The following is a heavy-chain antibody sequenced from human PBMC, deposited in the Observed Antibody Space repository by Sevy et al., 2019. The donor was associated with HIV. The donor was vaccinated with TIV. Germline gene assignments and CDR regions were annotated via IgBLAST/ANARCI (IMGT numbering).Heavy chain of an antibody. CDR3: ARDNSGYFFFDY. V-gene: IGHV3-30-3*01. CDR1: GFTFGSYT. J-gene: IGHJ4*02. CDR2: ISQTYDGSKK. Sequence: GGSLRLSCAASGFTFGSYTLHWVRQAPGKGLEWVALISQTYDGSKKYYIDSVQGRFTISRDNSKNTLYLQMDSLRPEDTAFYYCARDNSGYFFFDYWGQGTLVTVS. D-gene: IGHD3-22*01.